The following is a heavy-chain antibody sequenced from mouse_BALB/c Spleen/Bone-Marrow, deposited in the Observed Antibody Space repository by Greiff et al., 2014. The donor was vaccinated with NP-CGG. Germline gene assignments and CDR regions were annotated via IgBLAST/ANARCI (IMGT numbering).Heavy chain of an antibody. J-gene: IGHJ2*01. CDR3: ANYYYGSHFGY. D-gene: IGHD1-1*01. Sequence: EVQLQQSGAALVKPGASVKLSCTASGFNIKDTYMHWVKQRPEQGLEWIGGIDPANGNTKYDPKFQGKATITADTSSNTAYLQLSSLTSEDTAVYYCANYYYGSHFGYWGQGTTLTVSS. CDR1: GFNIKDTY. V-gene: IGHV14-3*02. CDR2: IDPANGNT.